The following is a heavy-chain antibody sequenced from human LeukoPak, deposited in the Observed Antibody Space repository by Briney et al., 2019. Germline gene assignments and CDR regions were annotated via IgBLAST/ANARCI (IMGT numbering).Heavy chain of an antibody. CDR1: GYTFTGYY. CDR2: MNPNSGGT. J-gene: IGHJ3*02. D-gene: IGHD2-2*01. CDR3: ARARYQLLLDAFDI. V-gene: IGHV1-2*02. Sequence: ASVKVSCKASGYTFTGYYMHWVRQAPGQGLEWMLWMNPNSGGTNYAQKFQGRVTMTRDTSISTAYMELSRLRSDDTAVYYCARARYQLLLDAFDIWGQGTMVTVSS.